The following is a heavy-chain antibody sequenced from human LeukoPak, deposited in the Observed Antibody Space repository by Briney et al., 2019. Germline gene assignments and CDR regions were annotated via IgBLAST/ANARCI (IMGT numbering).Heavy chain of an antibody. CDR1: GGSIRSTNYY. V-gene: IGHV4-61*01. D-gene: IGHD2/OR15-2a*01. CDR3: ARDRVPREYYHRSLADAFDI. CDR2: IYYTGNT. Sequence: SETLSLTCTVSGGSIRSTNYYWSWIRQDPAKGLECIGYIYYTGNTDYNPSLKSRVTISVDTSKNQFSLKLSSVTAADTAVYYCARDRVPREYYHRSLADAFDIWGQGTLVTVSS. J-gene: IGHJ3*02.